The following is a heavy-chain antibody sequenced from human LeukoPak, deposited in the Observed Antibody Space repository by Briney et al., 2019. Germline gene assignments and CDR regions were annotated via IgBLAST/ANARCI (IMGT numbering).Heavy chain of an antibody. J-gene: IGHJ4*02. Sequence: GGSLRLSCAASGFTFSSYGMHWVRQAPGKGLEWVAVISYDGSNKYYADSVKGRFTISRDNSKNALYLQMNSLRVEDTALYYCAREGDCSGTSCSTPDYWGQGTLVTVSS. D-gene: IGHD2-2*02. V-gene: IGHV3-30*03. CDR2: ISYDGSNK. CDR1: GFTFSSYG. CDR3: AREGDCSGTSCSTPDY.